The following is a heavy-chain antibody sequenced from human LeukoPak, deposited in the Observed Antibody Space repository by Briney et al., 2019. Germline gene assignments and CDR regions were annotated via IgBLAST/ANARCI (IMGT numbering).Heavy chain of an antibody. J-gene: IGHJ4*02. CDR2: INHSGST. CDR3: ARGRSQSSPYNYYDSSGYNELDY. D-gene: IGHD3-22*01. CDR1: GGSFSGYY. V-gene: IGHV4-34*01. Sequence: PSETLSLTCAVYGGSFSGYYWSWLRQPPGKGLEWIGEINHSGSTNYNPSLKSRVTISVDTSKNQLSLKLSSVTAADTAVYYCARGRSQSSPYNYYDSSGYNELDYWGQGTLVTVSS.